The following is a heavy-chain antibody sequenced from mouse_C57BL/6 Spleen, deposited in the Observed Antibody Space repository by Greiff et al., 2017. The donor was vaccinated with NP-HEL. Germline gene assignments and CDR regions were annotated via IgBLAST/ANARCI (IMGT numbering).Heavy chain of an antibody. CDR2: ISYDGSN. D-gene: IGHD2-4*01. Sequence: ESGPGLVKPSQSLSLTCSVTGYSITSGYYWNWIRQFPGNKLEWMGYISYDGSNNYNPSLKNRISITRDTSKNQFFLKLNSVTTEDTATYYCAREIYDYDYYYAMDYWGQGTSVTVSS. CDR3: AREIYDYDYYYAMDY. V-gene: IGHV3-6*01. J-gene: IGHJ4*01. CDR1: GYSITSGYY.